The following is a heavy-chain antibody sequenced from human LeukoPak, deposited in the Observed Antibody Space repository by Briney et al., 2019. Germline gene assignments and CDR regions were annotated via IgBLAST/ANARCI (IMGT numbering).Heavy chain of an antibody. J-gene: IGHJ4*02. CDR1: GGSISSYY. CDR2: IYYSGST. CDR3: ARHSYYYDSSGYSLLDY. D-gene: IGHD3-22*01. V-gene: IGHV4-59*08. Sequence: SETLSLTCTVSGGSISSYYWSWIRQPPGKGLVWIGYIYYSGSTNYNPSLKSRVTISVDTSKNQFSLKLSSVTAADTAVYYCARHSYYYDSSGYSLLDYWGQGTLVTVSS.